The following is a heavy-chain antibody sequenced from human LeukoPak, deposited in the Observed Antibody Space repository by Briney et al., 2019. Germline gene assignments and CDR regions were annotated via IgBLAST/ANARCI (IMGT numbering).Heavy chain of an antibody. Sequence: GGSLRLSCAASGFTFSSYSMNWVRQAPGKGLEWVSYISSSSSTIYYADSVKGRFTISRDNAKNSLYLQMNSLRAEDTAVYYCARDLWAARTRGLDYWGQGTLVTVSS. CDR3: ARDLWAARTRGLDY. CDR1: GFTFSSYS. V-gene: IGHV3-48*04. D-gene: IGHD6-6*01. CDR2: ISSSSSTI. J-gene: IGHJ4*02.